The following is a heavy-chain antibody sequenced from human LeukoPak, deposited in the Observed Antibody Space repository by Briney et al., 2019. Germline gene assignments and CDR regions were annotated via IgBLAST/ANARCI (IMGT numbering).Heavy chain of an antibody. CDR2: IWYDGSNK. CDR1: GFTFSSYG. D-gene: IGHD3-10*01. V-gene: IGHV3-33*01. Sequence: GGSLRLSCAASGFTFSSYGMHWVRQAPGKGLEWVAVIWYDGSNKYYADSVKGRFTISRDNSKNTLYLQMNSLRAEDTAVYYCARDPDEIWGVSFDYWGQGALVTVSS. CDR3: ARDPDEIWGVSFDY. J-gene: IGHJ4*02.